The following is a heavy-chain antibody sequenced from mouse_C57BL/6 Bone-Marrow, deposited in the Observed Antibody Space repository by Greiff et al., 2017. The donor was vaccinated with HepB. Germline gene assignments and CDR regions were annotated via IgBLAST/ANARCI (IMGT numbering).Heavy chain of an antibody. Sequence: VQLKESGGGLVQPGGSMKLSCVASGFTFSNYWMNWVRQSPEKGLEWVAQIRLKSDNYATHYAESVKGRFTISRDDSKSSVYLQMNNLRAEDTGIYYCTGNGQLRPYYFDYWGQGTTLTVSS. CDR2: IRLKSDNYAT. CDR1: GFTFSNYW. J-gene: IGHJ2*01. D-gene: IGHD3-2*02. CDR3: TGNGQLRPYYFDY. V-gene: IGHV6-3*01.